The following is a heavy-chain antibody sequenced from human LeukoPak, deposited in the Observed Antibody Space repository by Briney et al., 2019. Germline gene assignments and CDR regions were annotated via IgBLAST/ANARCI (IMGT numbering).Heavy chain of an antibody. V-gene: IGHV3-23*01. Sequence: PAGSLSLSCAASRFTFSSYAMSWVSPAPGRGLEWVSATSGSGGSTYYADSVKGRFTISRDNSKNTLYLQMNSLRAEDTAVYYCAKAGERYYGAGEPYYFDYWGQGTLVTVSS. D-gene: IGHD3-10*01. J-gene: IGHJ4*02. CDR3: AKAGERYYGAGEPYYFDY. CDR2: TSGSGGST. CDR1: RFTFSSYA.